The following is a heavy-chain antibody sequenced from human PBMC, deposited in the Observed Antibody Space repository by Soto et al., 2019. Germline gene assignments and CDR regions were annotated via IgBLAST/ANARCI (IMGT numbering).Heavy chain of an antibody. CDR3: ARVVLSITRGAFDA. CDR2: IVHSGTS. D-gene: IGHD1-20*01. CDR1: GGSISSSHW. V-gene: IGHV4-4*02. J-gene: IGHJ3*01. Sequence: QVQLQESGPGLVKPSGTLSLTCAVSGGSISSSHWWTWVRQSPGKGLEYIGEIVHSGTSNSNPSLKSRVTLSVDRPKNHFSPTLTSVTAADTAVYYCARVVLSITRGAFDAWGQGTPVIVSS.